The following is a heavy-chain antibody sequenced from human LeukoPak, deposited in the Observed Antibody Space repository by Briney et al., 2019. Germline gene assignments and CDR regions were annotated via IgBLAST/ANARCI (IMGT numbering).Heavy chain of an antibody. CDR2: VSFDGTNN. V-gene: IGHV3-30*03. CDR3: ARDRNVVGADFDS. CDR1: GFIFDNFA. D-gene: IGHD2-15*01. J-gene: IGHJ5*01. Sequence: GGSLRLSCAASGFIFDNFAIHWVRQAPGKGLEWVSIVSFDGTNNFYAGSVKGRFIVSRDSSNNTVYLHMNSLRPDDTAVYFCARDRNVVGADFDSWGQGTLVTVSS.